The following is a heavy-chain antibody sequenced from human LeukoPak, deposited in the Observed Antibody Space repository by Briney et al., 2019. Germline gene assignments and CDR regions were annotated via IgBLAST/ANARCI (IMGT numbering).Heavy chain of an antibody. D-gene: IGHD2-2*01. CDR3: ARAPPAGAFDI. Sequence: GGSLRLSCAASGFTFSSYGMHWVRQAPGKGLEWVAVIWYDGSNKYYADSVKGRFTISRDNSKNTPYLQMNSLRAEDTAVYYCARAPPAGAFDIWGQGTMLTVSS. CDR1: GFTFSSYG. CDR2: IWYDGSNK. J-gene: IGHJ3*02. V-gene: IGHV3-33*01.